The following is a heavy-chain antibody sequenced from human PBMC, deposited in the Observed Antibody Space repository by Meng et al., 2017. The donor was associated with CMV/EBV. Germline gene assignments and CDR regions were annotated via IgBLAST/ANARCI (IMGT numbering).Heavy chain of an antibody. J-gene: IGHJ6*02. Sequence: SENLSLTCTVSGYSISSGYYWGWIRQPPGKGLEWIGSIYHSGSTYYNPSLKSRVTISVDTSKNQFSLKLSSVTAADTAVYYCARCCLGDNYDFWSGYFNYYYYYGMDVWGQGTTVTVSS. D-gene: IGHD3-3*01. CDR2: IYHSGST. CDR3: ARCCLGDNYDFWSGYFNYYYYYGMDV. CDR1: GYSISSGYY. V-gene: IGHV4-38-2*02.